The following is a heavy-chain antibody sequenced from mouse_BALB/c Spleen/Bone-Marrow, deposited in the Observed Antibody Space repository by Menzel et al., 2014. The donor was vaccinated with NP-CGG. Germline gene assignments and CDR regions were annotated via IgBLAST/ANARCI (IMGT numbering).Heavy chain of an antibody. CDR1: GYTFTNYC. CDR3: AKEVRRYFDV. CDR2: ISPRGGYS. J-gene: IGHJ1*01. Sequence: VQLQQSGAELVRPGTSVKISCKASGYTFTNYCLGWVKQRPGNGLEWIGDISPRGGYSNSNKKFKGKAPLTADTSSTTAYMQHSRLTAEDSAVYCCAKEVRRYFDVWGAGTTVTVSS. V-gene: IGHV1-63*02.